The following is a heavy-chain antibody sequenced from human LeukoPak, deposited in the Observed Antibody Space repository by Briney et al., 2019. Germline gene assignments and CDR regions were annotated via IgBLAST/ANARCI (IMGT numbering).Heavy chain of an antibody. CDR3: ATSRWYYDSSGYYYPTDY. CDR2: ISGSGGST. D-gene: IGHD3-22*01. J-gene: IGHJ4*02. Sequence: GGSLRLSCAASGFTFSSYAMSWVRQAPGKELEWVSAISGSGGSTYYADSVKGRFTISRDNSKNTLYLQMNSLRAEDTAVYYCATSRWYYDSSGYYYPTDYWGQGTLVTVSS. V-gene: IGHV3-23*01. CDR1: GFTFSSYA.